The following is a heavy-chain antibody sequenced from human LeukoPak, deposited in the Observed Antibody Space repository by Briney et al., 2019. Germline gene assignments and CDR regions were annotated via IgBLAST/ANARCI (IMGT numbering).Heavy chain of an antibody. D-gene: IGHD3-10*01. CDR1: GGSISNYY. CDR2: INHSGST. CDR3: ARRLWFGELSPFDY. V-gene: IGHV4-34*01. Sequence: PSETLSLTCTVSGGSISNYYWNWIRQPPGKGLEWIGEINHSGSTNYNPSLKSRVTISVDTSKNQFSLKLSSVTAADTAVYYCARRLWFGELSPFDYWGQGTLVTVSS. J-gene: IGHJ4*02.